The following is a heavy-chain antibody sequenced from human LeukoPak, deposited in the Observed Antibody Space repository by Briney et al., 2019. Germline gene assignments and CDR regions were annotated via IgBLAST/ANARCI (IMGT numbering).Heavy chain of an antibody. J-gene: IGHJ4*02. CDR3: ARVPNFPYYYDSSGYSFDY. CDR2: ISAYNGNT. D-gene: IGHD3-22*01. CDR1: GYTFTSYG. Sequence: ASVKVSCKVSGYTFTSYGISWVRQAPGQGLEWMGWISAYNGNTNYAQKLQGRVTMTTDTSTSTAYMELRSLRSDDTAVYYCARVPNFPYYYDSSGYSFDYWGQGTLVTVSS. V-gene: IGHV1-18*01.